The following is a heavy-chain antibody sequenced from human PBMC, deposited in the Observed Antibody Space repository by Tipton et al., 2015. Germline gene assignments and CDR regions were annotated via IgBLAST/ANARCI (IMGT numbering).Heavy chain of an antibody. V-gene: IGHV6-1*01. J-gene: IGHJ5*02. D-gene: IGHD3-16*01. CDR3: ARGGFTWFDP. CDR1: GDSVSSHXAA. Sequence: GLVKPSQTLSLTCAISGDSVSSHXAAWNWIRQSPSRGLEWLARTYYRSKWYDDYALSVQGRMTISADTSKNQLSLQLKSVTTEDTAVYYCARGGFTWFDPWGPGTLVTVSS. CDR2: TYYRSKWYD.